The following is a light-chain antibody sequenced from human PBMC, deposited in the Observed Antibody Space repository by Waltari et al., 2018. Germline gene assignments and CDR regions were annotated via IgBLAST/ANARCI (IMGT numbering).Light chain of an antibody. CDR2: WAS. CDR1: QSLFYTSNNKDY. J-gene: IGKJ2*01. Sequence: IVMTQFPDSLAGSLGETATIHCRSSQSLFYTSNNKDYLGWYQQKPGLPPKLLIYWASTRESGVPDRFSGSGSVTDFTLTISSLQAEDVAVYYCLQYFDASRTFGQGTKLESK. V-gene: IGKV4-1*01. CDR3: LQYFDASRT.